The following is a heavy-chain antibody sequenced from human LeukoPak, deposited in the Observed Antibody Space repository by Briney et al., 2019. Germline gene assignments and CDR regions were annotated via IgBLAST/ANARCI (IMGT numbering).Heavy chain of an antibody. J-gene: IGHJ4*02. Sequence: SETLSLTCTVSGGSLSSYYWSWIRQPPGKGLEWIGEINHSGSTNYNPSLKSRVTISVDTSKNQFSLKLSSVTAADTAVYYCARGYDSSGYVDYWGQGTLVTVSS. CDR1: GGSLSSYY. CDR3: ARGYDSSGYVDY. CDR2: INHSGST. D-gene: IGHD3-22*01. V-gene: IGHV4-34*01.